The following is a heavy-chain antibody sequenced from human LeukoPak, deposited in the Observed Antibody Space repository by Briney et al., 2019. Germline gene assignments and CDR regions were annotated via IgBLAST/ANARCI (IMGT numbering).Heavy chain of an antibody. V-gene: IGHV3-53*01. D-gene: IGHD4-17*01. CDR2: LYIGGQT. Sequence: GGSLRLSCAASGSTVSSNYMSWVRQAQGKGLEWVSALYIGGQTYYADSVKGRFTITSDNYKNTVYLQMNNLRAEDTAVYYCARATTRITTFDYWGQGALVTVSS. CDR1: GSTVSSNY. CDR3: ARATTRITTFDY. J-gene: IGHJ4*02.